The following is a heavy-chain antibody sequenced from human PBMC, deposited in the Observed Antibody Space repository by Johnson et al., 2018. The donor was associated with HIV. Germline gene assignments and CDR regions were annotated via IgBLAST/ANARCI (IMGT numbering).Heavy chain of an antibody. D-gene: IGHD3-22*01. J-gene: IGHJ3*02. Sequence: VQLVESGGGLVQPGRSLRLSCAASGFTFDDYGMSWVRQAPGKGLEWVCGINWRGGSTGYADSVKGRFTISRDNSKNTLYLQMNSLRAEDTAVYYCAREVNYYESSSHAFDIWGQGTMVTVSS. CDR2: INWRGGST. CDR3: AREVNYYESSSHAFDI. CDR1: GFTFDDYG. V-gene: IGHV3-20*04.